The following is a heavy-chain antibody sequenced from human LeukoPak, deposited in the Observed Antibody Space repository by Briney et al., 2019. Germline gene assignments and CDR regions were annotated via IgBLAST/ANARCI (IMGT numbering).Heavy chain of an antibody. Sequence: ASVKVSCKASGYTFTSYDINWVRQATGQGLEWMGWMNPNSGNTGYAQKFQGRVTMTRNTSISTAYMELSSLRSEDTAVYYCVKIPEGETTTDAFDIWGQGTMVTVSS. CDR1: GYTFTSYD. D-gene: IGHD1-14*01. V-gene: IGHV1-8*01. CDR2: MNPNSGNT. J-gene: IGHJ3*02. CDR3: VKIPEGETTTDAFDI.